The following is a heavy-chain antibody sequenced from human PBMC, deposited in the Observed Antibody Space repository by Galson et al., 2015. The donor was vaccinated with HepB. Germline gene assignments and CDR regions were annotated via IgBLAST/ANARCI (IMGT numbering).Heavy chain of an antibody. CDR1: GGTFSSYA. V-gene: IGHV1-69*13. CDR2: IIPIFGTA. Sequence: SVKVSCKASGGTFSSYAISWVRQAPGQGLEWMGGIIPIFGTANYAQKFQGRVTITADESTSTAYMELSSLRSEDTAVYYCARGGIAVAGTYDYWGQGTLVTVSS. J-gene: IGHJ4*02. D-gene: IGHD6-19*01. CDR3: ARGGIAVAGTYDY.